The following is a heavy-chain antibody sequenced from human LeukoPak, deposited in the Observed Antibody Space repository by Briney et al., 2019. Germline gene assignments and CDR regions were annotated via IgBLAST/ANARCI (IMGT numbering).Heavy chain of an antibody. CDR2: INYSGST. D-gene: IGHD6-19*01. CDR1: GGSFSGYY. CDR3: ARAPGGEQWLANLGRRDNCFDP. J-gene: IGHJ5*02. V-gene: IGHV4-34*01. Sequence: PSETLSLTCGVYGGSFSGYYWSWIRQPPGKGLEWIGEINYSGSTNYNPSLKSRVTISVDTSKNQFSLKLSSVTAADTAVYYCARAPGGEQWLANLGRRDNCFDPWGEGTLVSVSS.